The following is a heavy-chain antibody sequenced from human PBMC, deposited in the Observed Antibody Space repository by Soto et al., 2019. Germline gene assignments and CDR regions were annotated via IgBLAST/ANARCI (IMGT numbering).Heavy chain of an antibody. CDR3: ARDFGRRYCSSTSCYPRGFHHPFDI. CDR2: IYYSGST. Sequence: QVQLQESGPGLVKPSETLSLTCTVSGGSISSYYWSWIRQPPGKGLEWIGYIYYSGSTNYNPSLKSRVTKQVETSKTQFSLKLSFVPAEEPAVFYCARDFGRRYCSSTSCYPRGFHHPFDIWGQGTMFTVSS. V-gene: IGHV4-59*01. J-gene: IGHJ3*02. CDR1: GGSISSYY. D-gene: IGHD2-2*01.